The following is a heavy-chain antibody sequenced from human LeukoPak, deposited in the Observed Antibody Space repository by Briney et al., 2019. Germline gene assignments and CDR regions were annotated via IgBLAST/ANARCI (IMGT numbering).Heavy chain of an antibody. J-gene: IGHJ5*02. CDR3: ARDSMRIQTGTTP. CDR2: IYHSGGT. CDR1: GGSFSGHF. V-gene: IGHV4-34*01. Sequence: SETLSLTCTVYGGSFSGHFWSWIRQPPGKGLEWVGEIYHSGGTNYHPSLKSRVTISVDTSKNQSSLTLSSVTAADTALYFCARDSMRIQTGTTPWGQGTLVTVSS. D-gene: IGHD1-1*01.